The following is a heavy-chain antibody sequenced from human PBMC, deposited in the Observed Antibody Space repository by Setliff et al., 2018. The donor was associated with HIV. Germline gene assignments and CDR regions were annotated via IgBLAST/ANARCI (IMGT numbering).Heavy chain of an antibody. CDR2: ISGSGGST. CDR1: RFTFSSYA. Sequence: GGSLRLSCAASRFTFSSYAMSWVRQAPGKGLEWVSAISGSGGSTYYADSVKGRFTISRDNSKNTLYLQMNSLRAEDTAVYYCLRGGSFGDIPNCWGQGTLVTVSS. D-gene: IGHD4-17*01. V-gene: IGHV3-23*01. J-gene: IGHJ4*02. CDR3: LRGGSFGDIPNC.